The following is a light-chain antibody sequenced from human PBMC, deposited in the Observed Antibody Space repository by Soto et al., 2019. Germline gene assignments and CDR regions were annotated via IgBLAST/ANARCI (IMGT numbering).Light chain of an antibody. V-gene: IGLV2-14*01. CDR2: EVN. Sequence: QSVLTQPASESAFPRQSITISCPGASSDVGGYTYVSWYQQHPGKAPKLIIYEVNNRPSGVSHRFSGSKSGNTASLTISGLQAEDEADYYCSSYTSSSTLYVFGTGTKVTVL. J-gene: IGLJ1*01. CDR3: SSYTSSSTLYV. CDR1: SSDVGGYTY.